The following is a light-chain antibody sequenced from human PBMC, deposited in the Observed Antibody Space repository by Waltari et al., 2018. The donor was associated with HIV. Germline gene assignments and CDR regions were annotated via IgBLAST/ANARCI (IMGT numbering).Light chain of an antibody. CDR1: RSNIGASYD. CDR2: GNN. CDR3: QSYDSNLSGLV. Sequence: HSVLTQPPSVSGAPGQQVTISCTGSRSNIGASYDVHWYQQVPGTAPRLLIHGNNYRPSGVPDRFSVSRSGTSASLAITGLQADDEADYYCQSYDSNLSGLVFGGGTKLTVL. J-gene: IGLJ2*01. V-gene: IGLV1-40*01.